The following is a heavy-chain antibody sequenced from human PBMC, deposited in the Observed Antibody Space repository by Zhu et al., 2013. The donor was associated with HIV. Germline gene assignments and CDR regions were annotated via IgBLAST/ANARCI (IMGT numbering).Heavy chain of an antibody. J-gene: IGHJ4*02. CDR1: GYTFTSYD. D-gene: IGHD3-10*02. CDR3: ARVFGTWGHFDY. Sequence: QVQLVQSGAEVKKPGASVKVSCKASGYTFTSYDINWVRQATGQGLEWMGWINPNAGGTAYTKKFQGRVIMTRDTSSNTAYMEVSSLTVDDTAVYYCARVFGTWGHFDYWGQGTLVTVSS. V-gene: IGHV1-2*02. CDR2: INPNAGGT.